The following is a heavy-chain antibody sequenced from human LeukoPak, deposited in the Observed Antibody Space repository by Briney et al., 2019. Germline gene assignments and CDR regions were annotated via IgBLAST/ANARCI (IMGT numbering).Heavy chain of an antibody. CDR3: ARDRERWFGELLLDYFDY. CDR1: GYTFTSYD. CDR2: MNPNSGNT. D-gene: IGHD3-10*01. V-gene: IGHV1-8*01. J-gene: IGHJ4*02. Sequence: ASVKVSCKASGYTFTSYDINWVRQATGQGLEWMGWMNPNSGNTDYAQKLQGRVTLTTDTSTTTAYMELRSLRSDDTAVYYCARDRERWFGELLLDYFDYWGQGTLVTVSS.